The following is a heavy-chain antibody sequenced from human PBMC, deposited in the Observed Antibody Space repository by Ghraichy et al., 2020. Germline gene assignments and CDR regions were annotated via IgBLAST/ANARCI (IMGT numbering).Heavy chain of an antibody. CDR1: GFTLSASW. Sequence: GGSLRLSCAASGFTLSASWMAWVRQAPGKGLEWVSSMTDNGGQKYYMDSTQGRFTISRDNAKNSLYLEMNSLRAEDTAVYFCSRDGVPHSHSDWGQGARVIISS. D-gene: IGHD4-11*01. CDR3: SRDGVPHSHSD. J-gene: IGHJ4*02. CDR2: MTDNGGQK. V-gene: IGHV3-7*03.